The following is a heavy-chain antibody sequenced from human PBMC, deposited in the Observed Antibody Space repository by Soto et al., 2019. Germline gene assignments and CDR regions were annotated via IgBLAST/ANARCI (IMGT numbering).Heavy chain of an antibody. CDR1: GGSINSYY. CDR2: IYTSGST. CDR3: ARGIYSKVGATIWFDP. Sequence: PSETLSLTCTVSGGSINSYYWSWIRRPAGKGLEWIGRIYTSGSTNYNPPLKSRVTMSVDTSKNRFSLKPSSVTAADTAVYYCARGIYSKVGATIWFDPWGQGTLVTVSS. D-gene: IGHD1-26*01. V-gene: IGHV4-4*07. J-gene: IGHJ5*02.